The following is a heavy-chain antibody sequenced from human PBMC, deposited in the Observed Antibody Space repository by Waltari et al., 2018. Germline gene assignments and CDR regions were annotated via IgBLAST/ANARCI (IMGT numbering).Heavy chain of an antibody. CDR1: GFTFSSYA. Sequence: EVQLVESGGGLVQPGGSLRLSCAASGFTFSSYAMSWVRQAPGKGLEWVSAISGSGGSTYYADSVKGRFTISIDNSKNTLYLQMNSLRAEDTAVYYCAKGGMGYYYYYYYMDVWGKGTTVTVSS. CDR2: ISGSGGST. V-gene: IGHV3-23*04. D-gene: IGHD6-13*01. J-gene: IGHJ6*03. CDR3: AKGGMGYYYYYYYMDV.